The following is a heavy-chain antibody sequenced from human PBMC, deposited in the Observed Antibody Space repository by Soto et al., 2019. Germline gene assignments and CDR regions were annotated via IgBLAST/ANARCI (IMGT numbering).Heavy chain of an antibody. J-gene: IGHJ5*02. CDR1: GFTFSSDE. V-gene: IGHV3-48*03. CDR2: ISSSVSTI. D-gene: IGHD2-15*01. Sequence: GGSLRLSCAASGFTFSSDEMTWFRQARWRWLEWGSYISSSVSTIYYADSVKGRFTISRDNAKNSLYLQMNSLRAEDTAVYYCARDGDCSGGSCYPGGFDPWGQGTLVTVSS. CDR3: ARDGDCSGGSCYPGGFDP.